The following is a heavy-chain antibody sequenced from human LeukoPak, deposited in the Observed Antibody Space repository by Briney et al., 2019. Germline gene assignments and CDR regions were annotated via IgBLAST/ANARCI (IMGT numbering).Heavy chain of an antibody. Sequence: GRSLRLSCAASGFTFDDYAMHWVRQAPGKGLEWVSGISWNSGSIGYADSVKGRFAISRDNAKNSLYLQMNSLRAEDMALYYCAKDKSWELLGYFDYWGQGTLVTVSS. V-gene: IGHV3-9*03. D-gene: IGHD1-26*01. J-gene: IGHJ4*02. CDR3: AKDKSWELLGYFDY. CDR1: GFTFDDYA. CDR2: ISWNSGSI.